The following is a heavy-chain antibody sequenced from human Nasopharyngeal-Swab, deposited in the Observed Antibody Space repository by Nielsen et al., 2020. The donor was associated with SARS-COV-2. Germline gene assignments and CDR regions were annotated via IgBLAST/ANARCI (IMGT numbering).Heavy chain of an antibody. Sequence: GESLNISCAVSGFTFRNFWMHWVRQVPGTGLVWVSRVNEDGSRTDYADSVKGRFAISRDNAGNTLSLQMNSLRVEDTAIYYCVNDMGGPYDDWGQGTLVTVSS. V-gene: IGHV3-74*01. CDR2: VNEDGSRT. CDR3: VNDMGGPYDD. J-gene: IGHJ4*02. CDR1: GFTFRNFW. D-gene: IGHD3-9*01.